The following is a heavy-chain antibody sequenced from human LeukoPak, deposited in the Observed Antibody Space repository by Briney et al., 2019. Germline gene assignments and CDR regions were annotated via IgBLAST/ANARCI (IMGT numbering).Heavy chain of an antibody. CDR2: ICSSSYI. Sequence: GGSLRLSCAASGSTFSNYGMNWVRQAPGKGLEWVSFICSSSYINYGESGKGRFNIFRDNAKNPMYLQINSLRAEDTAVYYCARRGGGVAGTFDYWGQGTLVTGSS. D-gene: IGHD6-19*01. V-gene: IGHV3-21*01. J-gene: IGHJ4*02. CDR3: ARRGGGVAGTFDY. CDR1: GSTFSNYG.